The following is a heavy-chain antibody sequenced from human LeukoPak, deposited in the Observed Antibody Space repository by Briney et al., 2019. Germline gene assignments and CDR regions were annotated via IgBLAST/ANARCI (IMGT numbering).Heavy chain of an antibody. CDR3: ANYVSRTMRDY. CDR2: IYYSGNT. V-gene: IGHV4-39*01. Sequence: PSETLSLTCTVSGGSISSTSYYWGWIRQPPGKGLEWIGSIYYSGNTYYNPSLKSRVTISVDTSKIQFSLKLSSVTAADTAVYYCANYVSRTMRDYWGQGTLVTVSS. D-gene: IGHD3-16*01. CDR1: GGSISSTSYY. J-gene: IGHJ4*02.